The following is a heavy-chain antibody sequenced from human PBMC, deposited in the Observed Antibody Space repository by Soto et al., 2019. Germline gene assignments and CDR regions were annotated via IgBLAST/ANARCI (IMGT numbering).Heavy chain of an antibody. CDR2: IYYSGSA. Sequence: SETLSLTCPVSCGSVSSGSYYWSCLRQPPGRGLEWIGYIYYSGSANYNPSLKSRVTISVDTSKNQFSLKLSSVTAADTAVYYCATYPTTVTSDYWGQGTLVTVSS. CDR1: CGSVSSGSYY. V-gene: IGHV4-61*01. J-gene: IGHJ4*02. D-gene: IGHD4-17*01. CDR3: ATYPTTVTSDY.